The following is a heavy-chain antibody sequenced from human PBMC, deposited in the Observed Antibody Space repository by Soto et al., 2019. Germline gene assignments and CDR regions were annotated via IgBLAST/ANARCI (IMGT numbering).Heavy chain of an antibody. CDR2: ISYDGSNK. D-gene: IGHD6-19*01. J-gene: IGHJ4*02. CDR3: EKGLEQSVRLDYFDY. Sequence: QVQLVESGGGVVQPGRSLRLSCAASGFTFSSYGMHWVRQAPGKGLEWVAVISYDGSNKYYADSVKGRFTISRDNSKNTLYLQMNSLRAEDTAVYYCEKGLEQSVRLDYFDYWGQGTLVTVSS. V-gene: IGHV3-30*18. CDR1: GFTFSSYG.